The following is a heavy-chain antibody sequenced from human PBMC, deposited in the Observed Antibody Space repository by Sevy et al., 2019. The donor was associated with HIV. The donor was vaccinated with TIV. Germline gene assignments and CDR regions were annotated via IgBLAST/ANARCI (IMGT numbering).Heavy chain of an antibody. Sequence: EGSLRLSCVASGFSLESYWMNWVRQAPGKPLEWVANIKEDDTVKYYVQSVKGRFTISRDNGRNLVYLLMNNLKVEDTALYYCVRAIQSEGSFWGQGTRVTVSS. CDR2: IKEDDTVK. D-gene: IGHD2-21*01. J-gene: IGHJ4*02. CDR1: GFSLESYW. V-gene: IGHV3-7*04. CDR3: VRAIQSEGSF.